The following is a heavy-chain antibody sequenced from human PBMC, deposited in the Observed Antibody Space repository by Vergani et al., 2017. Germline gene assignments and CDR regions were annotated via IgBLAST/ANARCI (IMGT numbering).Heavy chain of an antibody. CDR1: GFTFSSYS. D-gene: IGHD2-2*01. V-gene: IGHV3-21*02. CDR3: ASSILSSTSCFD. J-gene: IGHJ4*02. CDR2: ISSSSSYI. Sequence: EVLLVESGGGLVQPGGSLRLSCAASGFTFSSYSMNWVRQAPGKGLEWVSSISSSSSYIYYADSVKGRFTISRDNAKNSLYLQMNSLRAEDTAVYYCASSILSSTSCFDWGQGTLVTVSS.